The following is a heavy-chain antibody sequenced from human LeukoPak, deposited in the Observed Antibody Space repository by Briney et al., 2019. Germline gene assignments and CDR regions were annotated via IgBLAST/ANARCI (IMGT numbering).Heavy chain of an antibody. CDR1: GFTFDDYA. CDR2: ISSSSSTI. D-gene: IGHD2-15*01. Sequence: GRSLRLSCAASGFTFDDYAMNWVRQAPGKGLEWVSYISSSSSTIDYADSVKGRFTISRDNAKNSLYLQMNSLRDGDTAVYYCARDLSYCSGGSCYREGFDYWGQGTLVTVSS. J-gene: IGHJ4*02. V-gene: IGHV3-48*02. CDR3: ARDLSYCSGGSCYREGFDY.